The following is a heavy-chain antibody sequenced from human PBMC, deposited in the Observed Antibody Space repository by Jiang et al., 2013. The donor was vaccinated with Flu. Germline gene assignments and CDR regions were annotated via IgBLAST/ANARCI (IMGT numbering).Heavy chain of an antibody. CDR2: IRSKAYGGTT. D-gene: IGHD3-22*01. CDR1: GFTFGDYA. Sequence: VQLVESGGGLVKPGRSLRLSCTASGFTFGDYAMSWFRQAPGKGLEWVGFIRSKAYGGTTEYAASVKGRFTISRDDSKSIAYLQMNSLKTEDTAVYYCTRPYYYDSSGYYPPDYWGQGTLVTVSS. V-gene: IGHV3-49*05. J-gene: IGHJ4*02. CDR3: TRPYYYDSSGYYPPDY.